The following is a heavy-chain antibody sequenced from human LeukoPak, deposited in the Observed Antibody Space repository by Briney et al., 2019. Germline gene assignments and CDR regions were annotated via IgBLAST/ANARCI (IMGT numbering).Heavy chain of an antibody. Sequence: GGSLRLSCEASGFTFSSYEMNWVRQAPGKGLEWVSYISSSSSTIYYADSVKGRFTISRDNAKNSLYLQMNSLRAEDTAVYYCARDADSGSLLWGQGTLVTVSS. CDR2: ISSSSSTI. D-gene: IGHD1-26*01. CDR3: ARDADSGSLL. CDR1: GFTFSSYE. J-gene: IGHJ4*02. V-gene: IGHV3-48*03.